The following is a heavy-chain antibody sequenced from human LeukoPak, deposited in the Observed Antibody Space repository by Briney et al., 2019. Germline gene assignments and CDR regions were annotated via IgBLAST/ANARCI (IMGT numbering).Heavy chain of an antibody. Sequence: SETLSLTCTVSGGSINTYYWSWIRQPAGKGLEWIGRIYPNGNTNYNPSLKSRVTMSVDTSKNQFSLNLSSVTAADTAVYYCAREMQTTVTTGTAFDIWGQGTMVTVSS. V-gene: IGHV4-4*07. D-gene: IGHD4-17*01. CDR3: AREMQTTVTTGTAFDI. J-gene: IGHJ3*02. CDR2: IYPNGNT. CDR1: GGSINTYY.